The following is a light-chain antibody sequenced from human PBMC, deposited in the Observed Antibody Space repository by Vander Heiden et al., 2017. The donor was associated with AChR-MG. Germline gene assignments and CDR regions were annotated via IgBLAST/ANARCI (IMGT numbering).Light chain of an antibody. J-gene: IGLJ2*01. Sequence: SSELTPDPAVSVALGQTVRITCQGDSLRSYYASWYQQKPGQAPVLVIYGKNNRPSGIPDRFSGSSSGNTASLTITGAQAEDEADYYCNSRDSSGIFVVFGGGTKLTVL. V-gene: IGLV3-19*01. CDR2: GKN. CDR3: NSRDSSGIFVV. CDR1: SLRSYY.